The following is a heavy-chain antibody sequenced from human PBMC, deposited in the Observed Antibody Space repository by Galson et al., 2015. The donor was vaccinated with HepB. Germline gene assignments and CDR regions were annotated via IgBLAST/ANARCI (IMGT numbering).Heavy chain of an antibody. V-gene: IGHV3-21*01. CDR3: ARPLPHGDYVSTGGMGDY. Sequence: SLRLSCAASGFTFSSYSMNWVRQAPGKGLEWVSSISSSSSYIYYADSVKGRFTISRDNAKNSLYLQMNSLRAEDTAVYYCARPLPHGDYVSTGGMGDYWGQGTLVTVSS. J-gene: IGHJ4*02. D-gene: IGHD4-17*01. CDR2: ISSSSSYI. CDR1: GFTFSSYS.